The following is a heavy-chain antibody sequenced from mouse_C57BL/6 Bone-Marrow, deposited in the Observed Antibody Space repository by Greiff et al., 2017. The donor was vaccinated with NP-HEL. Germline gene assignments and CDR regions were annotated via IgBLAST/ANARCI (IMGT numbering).Heavy chain of an antibody. V-gene: IGHV5-2*01. D-gene: IGHD1-1*01. J-gene: IGHJ3*01. CDR3: ARFITTVVASFAY. Sequence: EVKVVESGGGLVQPGESLKLSCESDEYEFPSHDMSWVRKTPEKRLELVAAINSDGGSTYYPDTMERRFIISRDNTKKTLYLQMSSLRSEDTALYYCARFITTVVASFAYWGQGTLVTVSA. CDR1: EYEFPSHD. CDR2: INSDGGST.